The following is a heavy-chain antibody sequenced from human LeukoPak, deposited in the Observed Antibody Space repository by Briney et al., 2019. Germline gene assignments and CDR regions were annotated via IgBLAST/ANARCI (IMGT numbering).Heavy chain of an antibody. J-gene: IGHJ4*02. CDR2: INHSGST. CDR1: GGSFSGYY. Sequence: SETLSRTCAVYGGSFSGYYWSWIRQPPGKWLEWIGEINHSGSTNYNPSLKSRVTISVDTSKNQFSLKLSSVTAADTAVYYCARAHGDYMNYFDYWGQGTLVTVSS. CDR3: ARAHGDYMNYFDY. D-gene: IGHD4-17*01. V-gene: IGHV4-34*01.